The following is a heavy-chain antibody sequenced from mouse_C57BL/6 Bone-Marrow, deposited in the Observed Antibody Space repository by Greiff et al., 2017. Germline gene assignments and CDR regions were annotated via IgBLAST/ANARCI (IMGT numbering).Heavy chain of an antibody. Sequence: EVKLQESGPGLVKPSQSLSLTCSVTGYSITSGYYWNWIRQFPGNKLEWVGDISYDGSNNYNPSLKNRISLTRDTSKNQFFLKLNSVTTEDTATYYCARGHYYGTWFAYWGQGTLVTVSA. D-gene: IGHD1-1*01. CDR3: ARGHYYGTWFAY. CDR2: ISYDGSN. CDR1: GYSITSGYY. V-gene: IGHV3-6*01. J-gene: IGHJ3*01.